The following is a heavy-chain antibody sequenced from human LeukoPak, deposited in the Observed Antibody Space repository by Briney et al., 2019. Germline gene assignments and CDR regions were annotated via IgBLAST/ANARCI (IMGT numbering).Heavy chain of an antibody. CDR3: AKDQIVVTEYFQH. J-gene: IGHJ1*01. V-gene: IGHV3-23*01. D-gene: IGHD3-22*01. Sequence: GGSLRLSCAASGFTFSSYAMSWVRQAPGKGLEWVSAISGSGGSTYYADSVKGWFTISRDNSKNTLYLQMNSLRAEDTAVYYCAKDQIVVTEYFQHWGQGTLVTVSS. CDR1: GFTFSSYA. CDR2: ISGSGGST.